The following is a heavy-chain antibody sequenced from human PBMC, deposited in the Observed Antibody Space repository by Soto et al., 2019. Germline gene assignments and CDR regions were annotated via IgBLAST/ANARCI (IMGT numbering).Heavy chain of an antibody. V-gene: IGHV1-69*04. CDR3: ARECRYSYGYYYYYGMDV. D-gene: IGHD5-18*01. CDR1: GGTFSSYP. J-gene: IGHJ6*02. Sequence: QVQLVQSGAEVKKPGSSVKVSCKASGGTFSSYPISWVRQAPGQGLEWMGRIIPILGIANYAQKFQGRVTITADKSTSTAYMELSSLRSEDTAVYYCARECRYSYGYYYYYGMDVWGQGTTVTVSS. CDR2: IIPILGIA.